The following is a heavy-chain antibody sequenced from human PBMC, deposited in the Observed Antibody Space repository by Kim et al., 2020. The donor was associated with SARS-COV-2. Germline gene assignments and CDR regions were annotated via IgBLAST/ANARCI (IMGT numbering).Heavy chain of an antibody. CDR1: GGSISSYY. Sequence: SETLSLTCTVSGGSISSYYWSWIRQPPGKGLEWIGYIYYSGSTNYNPSLKSRVTISVDTSKNQFSLKLSSVTAADTAVYYCASGGTIVGATQGFDPWGQGTLVTVSS. D-gene: IGHD1-26*01. CDR2: IYYSGST. CDR3: ASGGTIVGATQGFDP. V-gene: IGHV4-59*01. J-gene: IGHJ5*02.